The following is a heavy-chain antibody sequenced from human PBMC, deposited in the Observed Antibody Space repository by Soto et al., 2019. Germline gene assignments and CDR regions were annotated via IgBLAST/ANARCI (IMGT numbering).Heavy chain of an antibody. CDR2: IGTAGDP. CDR1: GFTFSSYE. D-gene: IGHD2-15*01. J-gene: IGHJ5*02. V-gene: IGHV3-13*05. Sequence: GGSLRLSSAASGFTFSSYEMNWVRQATGKGLEWVSAIGTAGDPYYPDSVKGRFTITRDNAKNSLYLQMNSLRDEDTAVYYCARESVSCSGRTFHGLGFDPWGQGTLVTVSS. CDR3: ARESVSCSGRTFHGLGFDP.